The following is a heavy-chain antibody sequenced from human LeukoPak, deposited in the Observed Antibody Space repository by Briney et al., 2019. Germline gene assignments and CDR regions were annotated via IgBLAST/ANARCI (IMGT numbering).Heavy chain of an antibody. CDR3: ARGDRVQLWSDY. D-gene: IGHD5-18*01. V-gene: IGHV1-8*01. CDR2: MNPNSGNT. J-gene: IGHJ4*02. Sequence: ASVKVSCKASGYTFSSYDMSWVRQTTGQGLEWMGWMNPNSGNTGYAQKFQGRVTMTRNTSTSTAYMELSSLRSEDTAVYYCARGDRVQLWSDYWGQGTLVTVFS. CDR1: GYTFSSYD.